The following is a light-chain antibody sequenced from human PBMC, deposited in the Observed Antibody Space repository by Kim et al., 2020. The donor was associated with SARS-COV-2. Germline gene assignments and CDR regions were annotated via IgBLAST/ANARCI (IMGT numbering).Light chain of an antibody. J-gene: IGLJ2*01. V-gene: IGLV3-19*01. Sequence: ALGQTVRIRCQGDSLRSYYASWYQQKPGQAPLLVLYEKNNRPSGIPDRFSGSSSGNTASLTIIGAQAEDEADYYCNSRESGVNHVVFGGGTQLTVL. CDR2: EKN. CDR1: SLRSYY. CDR3: NSRESGVNHVV.